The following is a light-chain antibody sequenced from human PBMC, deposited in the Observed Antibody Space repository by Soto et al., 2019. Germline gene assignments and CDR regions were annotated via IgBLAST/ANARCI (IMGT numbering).Light chain of an antibody. V-gene: IGKV3-15*01. CDR2: GAS. CDR3: QRYNNSPWT. J-gene: IGKJ1*01. CDR1: QSISDN. Sequence: EIVMAHSPAGRASCTGGVSTPSCGASQSISDNLAWYQQKPGQAPRLLIYGASRRATGFPGRFSGSGSGTEFTLTISSLQPEDVAAYYCQRYNNSPWTFGQGTKVDIK.